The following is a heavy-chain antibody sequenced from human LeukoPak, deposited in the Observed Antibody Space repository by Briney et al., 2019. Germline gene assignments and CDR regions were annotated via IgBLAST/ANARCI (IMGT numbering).Heavy chain of an antibody. CDR3: ATDHSSGPDFDH. J-gene: IGHJ4*02. CDR2: IGDSGETT. D-gene: IGHD6-19*01. CDR1: GFSFSRYG. V-gene: IGHV3-23*01. Sequence: GGSLRLSCAASGFSFSRYGMSWVRQAPGKGLEWVAVIGDSGETTIYRDSVKGRLTISRDNSKNTLFLQMSGLRVEDTAVYYCATDHSSGPDFDHWGQGTLVTVSS.